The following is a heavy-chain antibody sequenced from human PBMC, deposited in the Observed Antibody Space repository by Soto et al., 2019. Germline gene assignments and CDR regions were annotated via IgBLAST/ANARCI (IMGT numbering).Heavy chain of an antibody. CDR3: AADLPIGYYGSGSYSAYLYGMDV. J-gene: IGHJ6*02. Sequence: GAAGKVTCEASGFSFTSSGMQWRRQSRGQRLEWIGWIVVGSGNTNYAQKFQERVTITRDMSTSTAYMELSSLRSEDTAVYYCAADLPIGYYGSGSYSAYLYGMDVWG. CDR1: GFSFTSSG. D-gene: IGHD3-10*01. CDR2: IVVGSGNT. V-gene: IGHV1-58*02.